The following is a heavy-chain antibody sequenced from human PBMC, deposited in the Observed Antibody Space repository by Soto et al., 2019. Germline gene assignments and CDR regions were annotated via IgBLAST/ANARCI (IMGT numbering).Heavy chain of an antibody. CDR3: ARAPFYDSSGYYIYYFDY. CDR1: GGSISSGDYY. V-gene: IGHV4-30-4*01. D-gene: IGHD3-22*01. Sequence: QVQLQESGPGLVKPSQTLSLTCTVSGGSISSGDYYWSWIRQPPGKGLEWIGYIYYSGSAYYNPSLKSRVTISVETTKNQFSLKLSSVTAADTAVYYCARAPFYDSSGYYIYYFDYWGQGTLVTVSS. CDR2: IYYSGSA. J-gene: IGHJ4*02.